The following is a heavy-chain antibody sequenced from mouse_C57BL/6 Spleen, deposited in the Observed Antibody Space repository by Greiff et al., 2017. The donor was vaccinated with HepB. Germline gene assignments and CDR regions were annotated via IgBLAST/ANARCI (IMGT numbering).Heavy chain of an antibody. CDR1: GFTFSDYG. Sequence: EVMLVESGGGLVKPGGSLKLSCAASGFTFSDYGMHWVRQAPEKGLEWVAYISSGSSTIYYADTVKGRFTLSRDNAKNTLFLQMTSLRSEDTAMYYCARGVTSWFAYWGQGTLFTVSA. CDR3: ARGVTSWFAY. J-gene: IGHJ3*01. V-gene: IGHV5-17*01. CDR2: ISSGSSTI. D-gene: IGHD2-2*01.